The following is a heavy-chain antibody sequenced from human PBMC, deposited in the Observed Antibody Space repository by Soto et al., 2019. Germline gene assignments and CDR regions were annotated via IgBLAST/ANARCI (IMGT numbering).Heavy chain of an antibody. CDR3: TRKLEASIRLVEWFSYKWFDP. J-gene: IGHJ5*02. CDR2: INFRGTT. Sequence: SETLSLTCDVHGESLSGYSWSWIRQPPGKCLEWIGEINFRGTTNYHPSLKSRVSMSVDTSKNQISLNMSSVTAADTALYFCTRKLEASIRLVEWFSYKWFDPWGPGXLVTVSS. D-gene: IGHD3-3*01. CDR1: GESLSGYS. V-gene: IGHV4-34*01.